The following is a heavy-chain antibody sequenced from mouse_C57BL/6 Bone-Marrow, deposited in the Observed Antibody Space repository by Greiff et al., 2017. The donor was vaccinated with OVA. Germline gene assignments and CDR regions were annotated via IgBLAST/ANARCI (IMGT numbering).Heavy chain of an antibody. Sequence: VQLQESGAELMKPGASVKLSCKATGYTFTGYWIEWVKQRPGHGLEWIGEILPGSGSTNYNEKFKGKATLTADTSSNTAYMQLSSLTTEDSAIYYCARRGYYYGSTHFDYWGQGTTLTVSS. D-gene: IGHD1-1*01. V-gene: IGHV1-9*01. CDR3: ARRGYYYGSTHFDY. CDR1: GYTFTGYW. CDR2: ILPGSGST. J-gene: IGHJ2*01.